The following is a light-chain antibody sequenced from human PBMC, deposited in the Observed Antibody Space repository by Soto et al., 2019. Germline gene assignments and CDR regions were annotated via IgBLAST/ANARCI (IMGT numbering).Light chain of an antibody. CDR3: QQSYSTPWT. CDR1: QSISSY. Sequence: EIQMTQSPASLSVSVGDRVTITCRASQSISSYLNWYQQKPGKAPKLLIYAASSLQSGVPSRFSGSGSGTDFPLTISSLQPEDFATYYCQQSYSTPWTFGQGTKVDIK. J-gene: IGKJ1*01. V-gene: IGKV1-39*01. CDR2: AAS.